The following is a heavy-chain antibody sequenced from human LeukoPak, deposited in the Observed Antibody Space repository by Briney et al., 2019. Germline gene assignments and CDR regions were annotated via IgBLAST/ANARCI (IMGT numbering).Heavy chain of an antibody. CDR2: MNPNSGNT. D-gene: IGHD2-8*01. CDR1: GYTFTIYD. J-gene: IGHJ6*03. V-gene: IGHV1-8*01. CDR3: ARGTFTKLGGYYYYMDV. Sequence: GASVKVSCKTSGYTFTIYDINWVRQATGQGLEWMGWMNPNSGNTGYAQKFQGRVTVARNTSTSTAYMELSSLRSEDTAVYYCARGTFTKLGGYYYYMDVWGKGTTVTVSS.